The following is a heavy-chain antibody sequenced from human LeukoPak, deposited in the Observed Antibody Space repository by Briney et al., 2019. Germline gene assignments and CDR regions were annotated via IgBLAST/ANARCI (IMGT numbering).Heavy chain of an antibody. CDR1: GGTFSSYA. Sequence: GSSVKVSCKASGGTFSSYAISWVRQAPGQGLEWMGGIIPIFGTANYAQKFQGRVTITTDESTSTAYMELSSLRSEDTAVYYCATDPVFFWGGADWGQGTLVTVSS. J-gene: IGHJ4*02. D-gene: IGHD3-16*01. V-gene: IGHV1-69*05. CDR3: ATDPVFFWGGAD. CDR2: IIPIFGTA.